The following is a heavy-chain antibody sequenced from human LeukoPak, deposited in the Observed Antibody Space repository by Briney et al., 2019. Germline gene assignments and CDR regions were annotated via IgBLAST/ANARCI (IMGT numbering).Heavy chain of an antibody. Sequence: PGGSLRLSCAASEFTFSRYSMNWVRQAPGQGLEWVAVISVSATATNYAASVKGRFTISRDDSKNTLYLQMNSLRVEDTAAYYCVKEGGFRIPFDYWGQGTLVTVSS. J-gene: IGHJ4*02. CDR2: ISVSATAT. CDR1: EFTFSRYS. CDR3: VKEGGFRIPFDY. V-gene: IGHV3-23*01. D-gene: IGHD2-15*01.